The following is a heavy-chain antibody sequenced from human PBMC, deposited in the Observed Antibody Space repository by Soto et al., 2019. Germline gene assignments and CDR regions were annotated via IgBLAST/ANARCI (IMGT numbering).Heavy chain of an antibody. CDR2: IYYSGIT. V-gene: IGHV4-30-4*01. Sequence: VQLQESGPGLVRPSETLSLTCTVSGGSTSSGDYYWSWIRQPPGKGLEWIGYIYYSGITYYNPSLKNRLTISQDTSKNQFSLKLRSVTAADTAVYYCARQYGGYEYYFDYSGQGTLVNVSS. CDR1: GGSTSSGDYY. CDR3: ARQYGGYEYYFDY. J-gene: IGHJ4*02. D-gene: IGHD5-12*01.